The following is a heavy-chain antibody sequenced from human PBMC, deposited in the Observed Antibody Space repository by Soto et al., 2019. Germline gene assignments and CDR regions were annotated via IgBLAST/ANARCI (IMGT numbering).Heavy chain of an antibody. CDR2: INEDGSEA. Sequence: VQMVASGGGLVQPGGSLRLSCAASGFSISDYWMSWVRQAPGKGLEWVGNINEDGSEANYVGSVTGRFTISGDNARNSLYRQMNSRRGEDTTVYYCCHTGVGGQGTLVTV. CDR3: CHTGV. CDR1: GFSISDYW. D-gene: IGHD2-15*01. V-gene: IGHV3-7*01. J-gene: IGHJ4*02.